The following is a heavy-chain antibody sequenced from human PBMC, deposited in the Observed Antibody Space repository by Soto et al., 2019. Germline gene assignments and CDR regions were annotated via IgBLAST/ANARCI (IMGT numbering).Heavy chain of an antibody. Sequence: GGSLRLSCAASGFTFSRYWMTWVRQAPGKGLEWVADIKHDGRNKYYVDSVKGRFTISRDNSNNTLYLQMNSLRAEDTAVYYCAKSLEYSSSSSLSYYYYGMDVWGQGTTVTVSS. CDR1: GFTFSRYW. CDR3: AKSLEYSSSSSLSYYYYGMDV. CDR2: IKHDGRNK. D-gene: IGHD6-6*01. V-gene: IGHV3-7*02. J-gene: IGHJ6*02.